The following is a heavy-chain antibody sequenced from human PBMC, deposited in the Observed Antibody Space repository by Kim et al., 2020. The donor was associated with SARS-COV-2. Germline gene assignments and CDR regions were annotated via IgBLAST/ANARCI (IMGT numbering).Heavy chain of an antibody. Sequence: GGSLRLSCTASGFTFSSSEMNWVRQAPGKWLEWVSYIIGSGTTIYYADSVRGRFTISRDNDKNSLFLQMNSLRAEDTAVYYCARGPNYSPFDYWGQGTLV. CDR2: IIGSGTTI. CDR3: ARGPNYSPFDY. V-gene: IGHV3-48*03. J-gene: IGHJ4*02. CDR1: GFTFSSSE. D-gene: IGHD4-4*01.